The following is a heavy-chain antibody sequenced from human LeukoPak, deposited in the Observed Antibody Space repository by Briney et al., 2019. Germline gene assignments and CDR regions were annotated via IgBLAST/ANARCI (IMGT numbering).Heavy chain of an antibody. CDR3: ARDGCSGGNCHNFRY. V-gene: IGHV3-30-3*01. J-gene: IGHJ4*02. Sequence: PGRSLRLSRAASGFTFSSFTMHWVRQAPGKGLEWVAIISYDGSNKYYADSVKGRFTISRDNSKNTLYLQMNSLRAEDTAVYYCARDGCSGGNCHNFRYWGQGTLVTVSS. CDR1: GFTFSSFT. CDR2: ISYDGSNK. D-gene: IGHD2-15*01.